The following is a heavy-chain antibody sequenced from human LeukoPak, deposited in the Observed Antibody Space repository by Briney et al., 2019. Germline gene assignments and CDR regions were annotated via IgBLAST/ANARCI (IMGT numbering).Heavy chain of an antibody. J-gene: IGHJ6*04. CDR1: GGSISSGGYY. CDR3: ARAPMLRSYHLGYCSSTSCLRPGDYPYHYGMDV. V-gene: IGHV4-31*03. Sequence: PSETLSLTCTVSGGSISSGGYYWSWIRQHPGKGLEWIGYIYYSGSTNYNPSLKSRVTISVDTSKNQFSLKLSSVTAADTAVYYCARAPMLRSYHLGYCSSTSCLRPGDYPYHYGMDVWGKGTTVTVSS. CDR2: IYYSGST. D-gene: IGHD2-2*01.